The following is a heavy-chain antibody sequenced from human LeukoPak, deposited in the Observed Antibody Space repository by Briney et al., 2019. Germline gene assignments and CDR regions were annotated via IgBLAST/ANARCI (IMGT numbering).Heavy chain of an antibody. CDR2: IYHTGST. Sequence: SETLSLTCTISGGSVSDYYWSWIRQSPGKGLEWIGYIYHTGSTSYGPSLKSRVTISVDTSKNQFSLKLSSVTAADTAVYYCARSYYYDSSGCLDYWGQGTLVTVSS. J-gene: IGHJ4*02. CDR3: ARSYYYDSSGCLDY. CDR1: GGSVSDYY. D-gene: IGHD3-22*01. V-gene: IGHV4-59*08.